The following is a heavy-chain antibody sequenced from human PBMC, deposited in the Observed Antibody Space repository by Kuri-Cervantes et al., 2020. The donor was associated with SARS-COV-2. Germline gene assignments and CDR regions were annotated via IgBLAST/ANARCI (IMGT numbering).Heavy chain of an antibody. CDR2: INPSDGGT. D-gene: IGHD5-18*01. CDR1: GYTFTNYY. Sequence: ASVKVSCKASGYTFTNYYLLWVRQAPGQGLEWVGIINPSDGGTSYAQKLQGRISMTTDTSTSTVYMQLSSLKSDDTAVYYFARASGGGLRIQLSAYFHMDVWGTGTTVTVSS. J-gene: IGHJ6*03. CDR3: ARASGGGLRIQLSAYFHMDV. V-gene: IGHV1-46*04.